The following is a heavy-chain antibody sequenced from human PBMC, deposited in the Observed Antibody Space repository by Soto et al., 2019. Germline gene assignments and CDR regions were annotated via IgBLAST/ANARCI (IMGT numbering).Heavy chain of an antibody. D-gene: IGHD3-9*01. Sequence: SETLSLTCAVYGGSFSGYYWSWIRQPPGKGLEWIGEINHSGSTNYNPSLKSRVTISVDTSKNQFSLKLSSVTAADTAVYYCARGGVDWLRSPFDYWGQGTLVTVSS. V-gene: IGHV4-34*01. CDR2: INHSGST. J-gene: IGHJ4*02. CDR3: ARGGVDWLRSPFDY. CDR1: GGSFSGYY.